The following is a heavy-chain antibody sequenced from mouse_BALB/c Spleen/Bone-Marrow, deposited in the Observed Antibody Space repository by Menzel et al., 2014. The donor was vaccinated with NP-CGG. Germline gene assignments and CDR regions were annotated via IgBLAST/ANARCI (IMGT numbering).Heavy chain of an antibody. CDR3: ASYDGCLWFSY. CDR2: IDPYDSET. J-gene: IGHJ3*01. D-gene: IGHD2-3*01. Sequence: VQLQQSGGELVRPGASVKLSCTASGYTFSSYWMNWVKQRPEQGLEWIGRIDPYDSETYYNQKFKVKAILTVDKSSSTAYMQLSSLTSVDSAVYCCASYDGCLWFSYWGQGTLVTVSA. V-gene: IGHV1-74*01. CDR1: GYTFSSYW.